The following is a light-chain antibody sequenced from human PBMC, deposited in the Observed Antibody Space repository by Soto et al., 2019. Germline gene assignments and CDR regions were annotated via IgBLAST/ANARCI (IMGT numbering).Light chain of an antibody. J-gene: IGLJ1*01. CDR1: NSDVGGYNY. CDR2: AVS. CDR3: SSFAVSYTHV. Sequence: QSVLTQPRSVSGSPGQAVTFSCTGTNSDVGGYNYVSWYQQHPDNAPKLIIYAVSKRPSGVPDRFSGSKSGNTASLTISGIQAEYEADYFCSSFAVSYTHVFGTVTKLTVL. V-gene: IGLV2-11*01.